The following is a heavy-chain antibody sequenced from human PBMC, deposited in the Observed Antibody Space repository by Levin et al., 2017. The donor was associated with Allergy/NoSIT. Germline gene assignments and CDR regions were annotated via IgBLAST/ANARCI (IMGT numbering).Heavy chain of an antibody. CDR1: GGSLTGYY. CDR3: ARSSHCRGGTCYSLGYYYYAMDV. Sequence: SETLSLTCAVYGGSLTGYYWSWIRQPPGKGLEWIGEINHSGSTNYIPSLKSRVTISVDTSKNQFSLKLSSVTAADTAVYYCARSSHCRGGTCYSLGYYYYAMDVWGQGTTVTVSS. CDR2: INHSGST. J-gene: IGHJ6*02. V-gene: IGHV4-34*01. D-gene: IGHD2-15*01.